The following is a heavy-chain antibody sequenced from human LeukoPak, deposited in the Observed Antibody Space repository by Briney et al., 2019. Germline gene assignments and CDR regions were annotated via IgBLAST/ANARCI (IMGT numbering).Heavy chain of an antibody. D-gene: IGHD5-18*01. CDR3: ARGGYSYGYGLSDY. J-gene: IGHJ4*02. CDR1: GYTFTTYA. CDR2: INTNTGNP. V-gene: IGHV7-4-1*02. Sequence: ASVKVSCKASGYTFTTYAMNWVRQAPGQGLEWMGWINTNTGNPTYAQGFTGRFVFSLDTSVSTAYLQISSLKAEDTAVYYCARGGYSYGYGLSDYWGQGTLVTVSS.